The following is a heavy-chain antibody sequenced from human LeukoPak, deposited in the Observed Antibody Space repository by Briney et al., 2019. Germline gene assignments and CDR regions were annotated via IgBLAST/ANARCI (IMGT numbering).Heavy chain of an antibody. Sequence: GGSLRLCCAVSGFTFDDYAMQWVRKARGKGLEWVSGISWNSGSLCYADSVKGRFTISRENAENSLYLQMNSLRPDDTALYYYAKDIIAVGFSCFDCWGQGTLVTVSS. D-gene: IGHD6-19*01. V-gene: IGHV3-9*01. CDR1: GFTFDDYA. J-gene: IGHJ4*02. CDR2: ISWNSGSL. CDR3: AKDIIAVGFSCFDC.